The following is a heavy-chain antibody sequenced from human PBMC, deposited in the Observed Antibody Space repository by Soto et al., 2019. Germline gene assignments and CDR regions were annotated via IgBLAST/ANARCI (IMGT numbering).Heavy chain of an antibody. V-gene: IGHV4-59*08. D-gene: IGHD3-3*01. CDR2: IYNNGST. Sequence: LSLTCTVSGGSINNYCWNWIRQPPGKGLEWIGYIYNNGSTSYNPSLKSRITISVDTSKNQFSLKLSSVTAADTAVYYCARLYDFWSGLNWFDPWGQGTLVTVSS. CDR1: GGSINNYC. J-gene: IGHJ5*02. CDR3: ARLYDFWSGLNWFDP.